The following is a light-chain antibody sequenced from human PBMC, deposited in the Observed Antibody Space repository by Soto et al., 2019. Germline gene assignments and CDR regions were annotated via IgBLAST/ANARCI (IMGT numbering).Light chain of an antibody. CDR2: EVS. CDR3: SSYAGSNNLGV. Sequence: QSALTQPPSASGSPGQSVTISCTGTSSDVGGYNYVSWYQQHPGKAPKLMIYEVSKRPSGVPDRFSGSKSGDTASLTVSGLQAEDEAHYYCSSYAGSNNLGVFGGGTKPTVL. V-gene: IGLV2-8*01. CDR1: SSDVGGYNY. J-gene: IGLJ2*01.